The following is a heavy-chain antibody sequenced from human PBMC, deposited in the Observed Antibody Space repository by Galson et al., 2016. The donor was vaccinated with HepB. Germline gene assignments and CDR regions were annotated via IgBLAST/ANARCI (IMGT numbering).Heavy chain of an antibody. D-gene: IGHD6-13*01. Sequence: SLRLSCAASGFTFSSYSMNWVRQAPGKGLEWVSSISSSSYYIYYADSVKGRFTISRDNSKNTLYLQMDSLRTEDTAVYYCAGLEQKMDLYFQHWGQGTLVTVSS. V-gene: IGHV3-21*01. CDR2: ISSSSYYI. CDR1: GFTFSSYS. J-gene: IGHJ1*01. CDR3: AGLEQKMDLYFQH.